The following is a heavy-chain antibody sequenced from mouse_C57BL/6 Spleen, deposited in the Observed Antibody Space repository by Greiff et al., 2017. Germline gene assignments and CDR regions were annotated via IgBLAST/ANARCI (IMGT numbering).Heavy chain of an antibody. Sequence: EVQLQQSGPELVKPGASVKISCKASGYSFTGYYMNWVKQSPEKSLEWIGEINPSTGGTTYNQKFKAKATLTVDKSYSTAYMQLKSLTSEDSAVYYCSRWDSAGYGAMDYWGQGTSVTVSS. CDR3: SRWDSAGYGAMDY. V-gene: IGHV1-42*01. CDR1: GYSFTGYY. D-gene: IGHD3-2*02. J-gene: IGHJ4*01. CDR2: INPSTGGT.